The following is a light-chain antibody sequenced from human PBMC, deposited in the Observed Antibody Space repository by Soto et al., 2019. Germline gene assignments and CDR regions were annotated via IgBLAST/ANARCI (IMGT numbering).Light chain of an antibody. CDR1: QSISTY. CDR2: GAS. J-gene: IGKJ4*01. V-gene: IGKV1-39*01. CDR3: QQSFITPPLT. Sequence: DIQMTQSPSSLSASIGDRITITYRASQSISTYLNWYQQKPGKAPNLLIYGASTLQSGVPSRFSGRGSATDFTLTISSLQPEDFATYYCQQSFITPPLTFGGGTKVDIK.